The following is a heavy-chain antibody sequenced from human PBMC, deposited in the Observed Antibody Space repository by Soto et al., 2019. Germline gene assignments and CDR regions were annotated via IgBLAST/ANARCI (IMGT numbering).Heavy chain of an antibody. Sequence: GGSLRLSCVASGFTFSSYAMHWVRQAPGRGLEWVAVISYDGSNKYYADSVKGRFTISRDNSKNTLYLQMNSLRAEDTAVYYCARDSAPEGMDVWGQGTTVTVSS. CDR2: ISYDGSNK. D-gene: IGHD3-10*01. J-gene: IGHJ6*02. V-gene: IGHV3-30-3*01. CDR1: GFTFSSYA. CDR3: ARDSAPEGMDV.